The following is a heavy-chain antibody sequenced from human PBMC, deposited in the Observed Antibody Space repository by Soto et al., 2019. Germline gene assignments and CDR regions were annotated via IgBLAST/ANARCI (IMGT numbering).Heavy chain of an antibody. V-gene: IGHV3-30*03. J-gene: IGHJ4*02. CDR1: GFAFSSYG. Sequence: QAQLVESGGGVVQPGRSLRLSCAASGFAFSSYGMHWVRQAPGTGLEWGAVISYDGSLQHYADSVKGRFTISRDNSKNMVLLQISSLRAEDTAVYYCVSDRGYGHASVPYSWGQGTLVSVSS. D-gene: IGHD5-18*01. CDR2: ISYDGSLQ. CDR3: VSDRGYGHASVPYS.